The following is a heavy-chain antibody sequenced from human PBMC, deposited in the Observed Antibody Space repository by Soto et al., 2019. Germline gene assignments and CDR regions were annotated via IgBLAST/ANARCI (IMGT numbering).Heavy chain of an antibody. D-gene: IGHD3-10*01. CDR2: ISPHKDNT. J-gene: IGHJ4*02. V-gene: IGHV1-18*01. CDR3: ARDLDGSGSYYTNY. Sequence: QVQLVQSGAEVKKPGASVKVSCTTSGYSFSSIGISWVRQAPGQGLECMGWISPHKDNTYYAQRLQGRVTMTTDTSTSTAYMELRSLRSDDTAVYFCARDLDGSGSYYTNYWGQGTLVTVSS. CDR1: GYSFSSIG.